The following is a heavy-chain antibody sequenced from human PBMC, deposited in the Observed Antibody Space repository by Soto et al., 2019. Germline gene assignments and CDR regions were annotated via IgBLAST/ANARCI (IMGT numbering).Heavy chain of an antibody. D-gene: IGHD3-9*01. J-gene: IGHJ3*01. CDR1: GFSFRTFG. CDR3: ANDRLGLRYFGWSLCCV. CDR2: ISYDGSNE. Sequence: QVQLVESGGGVVQPGRSLSLSCAASGFSFRTFGMHWVRQAPGKGLEWVAVISYDGSNEFYADSVKGRFTISRDNSKNTVYLQMNSLRADDTAVYYCANDRLGLRYFGWSLCCVWGQGTMVTVSS. V-gene: IGHV3-30*18.